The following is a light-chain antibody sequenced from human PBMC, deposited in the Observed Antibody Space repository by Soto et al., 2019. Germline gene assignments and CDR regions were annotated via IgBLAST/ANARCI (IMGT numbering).Light chain of an antibody. Sequence: AIRMTQSPSSFSASTGDRVTITCRASQGISSYLAWYQQKPGKAPKLLIYAASTLQSGVPSRFRGSGSGTDFTLTISCLQSKDFATYYCQQYYSYPWTFGQGTKVEIK. V-gene: IGKV1-8*01. CDR2: AAS. J-gene: IGKJ1*01. CDR3: QQYYSYPWT. CDR1: QGISSY.